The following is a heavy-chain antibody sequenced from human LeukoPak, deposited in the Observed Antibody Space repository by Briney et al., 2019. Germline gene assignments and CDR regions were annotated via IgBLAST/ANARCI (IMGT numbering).Heavy chain of an antibody. CDR3: ARDSGDYYGSGSYYKVYGMDV. J-gene: IGHJ6*02. V-gene: IGHV4-4*07. CDR2: IYTSGST. D-gene: IGHD3-10*01. CDR1: GGSISSYY. Sequence: PSETLSLTCTVSGGSISSYYWSWIRQPAGKGLEWIGRIYTSGSTDYNPSLKSRVTMSVDTSKNQFSLKLSSVTAADTAVYYCARDSGDYYGSGSYYKVYGMDVWGQGTTVTVSS.